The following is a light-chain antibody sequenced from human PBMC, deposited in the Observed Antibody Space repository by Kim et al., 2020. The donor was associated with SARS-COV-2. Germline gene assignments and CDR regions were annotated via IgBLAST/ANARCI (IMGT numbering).Light chain of an antibody. CDR1: STNIGINV. CDR3: ATWDGSLHGVV. V-gene: IGLV1-44*01. J-gene: IGLJ2*01. CDR2: DNN. Sequence: QSVLTQPPSASGTPGQKVAISCSGSSTNIGINVVNWYQQLPGMAPKLLMFDNNQRPSGVPDRFSGSKSGTSASLAISGLQSEDEADYYCATWDGSLHGVVFGGGTQLTVL.